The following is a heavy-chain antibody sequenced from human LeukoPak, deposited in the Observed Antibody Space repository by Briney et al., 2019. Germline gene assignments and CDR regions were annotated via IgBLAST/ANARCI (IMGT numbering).Heavy chain of an antibody. V-gene: IGHV3-23*01. CDR2: ITGSGAST. CDR3: AKGPSIAVATYQTYFDY. Sequence: GGSLRLSCAASGFTFSNYAMSWVRQAPGKGLEWVSAITGSGASTYYADSVEGRFTNSRDNSKNTLHLQVNSLRAEDTAVFYCAKGPSIAVATYQTYFDYWGQGTLVTVSS. J-gene: IGHJ4*02. D-gene: IGHD6-19*01. CDR1: GFTFSNYA.